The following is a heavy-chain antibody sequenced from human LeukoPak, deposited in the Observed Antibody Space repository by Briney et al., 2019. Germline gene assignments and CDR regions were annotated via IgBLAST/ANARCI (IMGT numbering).Heavy chain of an antibody. D-gene: IGHD6-19*01. J-gene: IGHJ4*02. CDR3: ARDLEGSSGFDY. CDR1: GGSISSYY. CDR2: VYYSGST. Sequence: ETLSLTCTVSGGSISSYYWSWIRQPPGKGLEWIGYVYYSGSTNYNPSLKSRVTISVDTSKNQFSLKLSSVTAADTAVYYCARDLEGSSGFDYWGQGTLVTVSS. V-gene: IGHV4-59*01.